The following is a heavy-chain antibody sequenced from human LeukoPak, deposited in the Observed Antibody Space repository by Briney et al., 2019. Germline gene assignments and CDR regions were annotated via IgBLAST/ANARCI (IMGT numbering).Heavy chain of an antibody. J-gene: IGHJ4*02. V-gene: IGHV3-23*01. Sequence: GGSLRLSCAASGFTFSSYAMSWVRQAPGKGLEWVSAISGSGGSTYYADSVTGRFTISRANSKNPLYLKMNSLRAEDTAVYYCANDERWVDFDHWGQGTLVTVSS. CDR3: ANDERWVDFDH. CDR2: ISGSGGST. D-gene: IGHD5-24*01. CDR1: GFTFSSYA.